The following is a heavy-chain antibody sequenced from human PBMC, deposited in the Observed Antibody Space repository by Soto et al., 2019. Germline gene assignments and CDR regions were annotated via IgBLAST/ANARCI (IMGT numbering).Heavy chain of an antibody. Sequence: PGESLKISCKGSGYSFTSYWINWVRQMPGKGLEWMGVIYPGDSDTRYSPSFQGQVTISADKSINTAYLQWRSLKASDTAVYYCARHRGSPGSYFVMDIWGQGTTLTVSS. D-gene: IGHD5-12*01. CDR3: ARHRGSPGSYFVMDI. V-gene: IGHV5-51*01. J-gene: IGHJ6*02. CDR1: GYSFTSYW. CDR2: IYPGDSDT.